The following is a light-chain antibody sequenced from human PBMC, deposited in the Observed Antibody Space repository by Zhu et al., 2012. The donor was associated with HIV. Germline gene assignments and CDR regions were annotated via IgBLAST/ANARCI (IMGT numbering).Light chain of an antibody. CDR2: DAS. V-gene: IGKV3D-20*01. Sequence: EIVLTQSPATLSLSPGERATLSCGASQSVTSNYLVWYQQKPGLAPRLLIYDASSRATGIPDRFSGSGSGTDFTLTISRLEPEDFAVYYCQQYGASPLTFGGGTKVEDQT. CDR3: QQYGASPLT. CDR1: QSVTSNY. J-gene: IGKJ4*01.